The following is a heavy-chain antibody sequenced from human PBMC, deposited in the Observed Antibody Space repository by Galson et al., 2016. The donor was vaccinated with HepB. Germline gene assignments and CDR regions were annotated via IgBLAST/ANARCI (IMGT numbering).Heavy chain of an antibody. CDR3: ARRPYSYFDDSTSLDS. J-gene: IGHJ4*02. Sequence: ETLSLTCSVSGGSIGPGAYYWDWIRQSPGKGLEWIGNLYFGGNTYYNPSLRSRVTISVDASRNEFSLKLTSVTAADTAVYYCARRPYSYFDDSTSLDSWGQGALVTVAS. V-gene: IGHV4-39*01. CDR2: LYFGGNT. CDR1: GGSIGPGAYY. D-gene: IGHD3-22*01.